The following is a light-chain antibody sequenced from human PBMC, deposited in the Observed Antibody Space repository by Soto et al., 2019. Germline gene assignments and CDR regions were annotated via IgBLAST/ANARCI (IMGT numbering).Light chain of an antibody. Sequence: QSALTQPASVSGSPGQSITISCTGTVRNVGGYNYVSWYHQIPGKAPKLIIYEVDKRPSGVPDRFSGSKAGSTASLTISGLQAEDEGDYYCWSYAGRNTYVFGSGTKVTVL. CDR3: WSYAGRNTYV. J-gene: IGLJ1*01. V-gene: IGLV2-8*01. CDR2: EVD. CDR1: VRNVGGYNY.